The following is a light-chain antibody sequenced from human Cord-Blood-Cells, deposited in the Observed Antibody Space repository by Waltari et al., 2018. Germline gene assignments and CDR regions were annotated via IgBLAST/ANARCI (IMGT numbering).Light chain of an antibody. CDR3: MQALQTPLT. CDR2: LGS. CDR1: QSLLHSNGYNY. J-gene: IGKJ4*01. V-gene: IGKV2-28*01. Sequence: DIVMTQSPLSLPVTPGEPASISCRSSQSLLHSNGYNYLGWYLQKPGQSPQLLIYLGSNRTSGVPEMLSGSGSGTDFTLNISRVEAEDVGVYYCMQALQTPLTFGGGTKVEIK.